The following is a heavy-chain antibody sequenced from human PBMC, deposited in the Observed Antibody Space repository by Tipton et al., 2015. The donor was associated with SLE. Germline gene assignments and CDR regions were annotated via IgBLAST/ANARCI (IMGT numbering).Heavy chain of an antibody. CDR3: ANRYYEGAFDI. CDR2: FYYSGST. V-gene: IGHV4-39*01. CDR1: GGSISSSSYY. D-gene: IGHD3-22*01. Sequence: LRLSCTVSGGSISSSSYYWGWFPRPPGKGLEWIGSFYYSGSTYYNPSLKNRVTISVDTSKNQFSLKLSSVTAADTAVYYCANRYYEGAFDIWGQGTMVTVSS. J-gene: IGHJ3*02.